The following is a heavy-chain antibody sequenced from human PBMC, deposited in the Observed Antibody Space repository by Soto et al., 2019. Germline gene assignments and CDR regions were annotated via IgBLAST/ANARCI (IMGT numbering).Heavy chain of an antibody. Sequence: EVQLVESGGGLVQPGGSLRLSCAASGFTFSSYWMSWVRQAPGKGLEWVANIKQYGSEKYYVDSVKGRFTISRDNAKNSLYLQMNSLRAEDTAVYYCARTGIAAAGIPIYYFDYWGQGTLVTVSS. CDR1: GFTFSSYW. V-gene: IGHV3-7*01. CDR2: IKQYGSEK. J-gene: IGHJ4*02. CDR3: ARTGIAAAGIPIYYFDY. D-gene: IGHD6-13*01.